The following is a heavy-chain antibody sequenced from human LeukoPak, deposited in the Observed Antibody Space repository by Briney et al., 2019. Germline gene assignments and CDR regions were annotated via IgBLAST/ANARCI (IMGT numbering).Heavy chain of an antibody. D-gene: IGHD3-3*01. CDR3: ARLFRITIFGVGLGYFDY. Sequence: SETLSLTCTVSGGSISSSSDYWGWIRQPPGKGLEWIGSIYYSGSTYYNPSLKSRVTISVDTSKNQFSLKLSSVTAADTAVYYCARLFRITIFGVGLGYFDYWGQGTLVTVSS. V-gene: IGHV4-39*01. J-gene: IGHJ4*02. CDR1: GGSISSSSDY. CDR2: IYYSGST.